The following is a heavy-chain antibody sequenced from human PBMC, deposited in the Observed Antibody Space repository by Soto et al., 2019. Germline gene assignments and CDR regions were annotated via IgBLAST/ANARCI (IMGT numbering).Heavy chain of an antibody. CDR1: GFTFTNAL. Sequence: PGGSLRLSCAASGFTFTNALMTWFRQAPGKGLEWVGFIGNKAYGETTESAASVKGRFTISRDDSKSIAYLQMDSLKTEDTAMYYCTKDLGYSYGYYWGQGTLVTVSS. V-gene: IGHV3-49*03. J-gene: IGHJ4*02. CDR2: IGNKAYGETT. CDR3: TKDLGYSYGYY. D-gene: IGHD5-18*01.